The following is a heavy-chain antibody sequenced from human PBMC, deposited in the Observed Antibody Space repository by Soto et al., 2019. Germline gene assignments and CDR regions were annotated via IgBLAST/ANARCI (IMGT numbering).Heavy chain of an antibody. CDR1: AFTFSNYA. D-gene: IGHD3-9*01. J-gene: IGHJ3*02. V-gene: IGHV3-23*01. Sequence: PGGSLRLSCAASAFTFSNYAMTWVRQAPGKGLEWVSAISGSGGSTYYADTVKGRFTISRDNSKNTLYLQMNSLRAEDTAVYYCARDADILTGSDAFDIWGQGTMVTVSS. CDR2: ISGSGGST. CDR3: ARDADILTGSDAFDI.